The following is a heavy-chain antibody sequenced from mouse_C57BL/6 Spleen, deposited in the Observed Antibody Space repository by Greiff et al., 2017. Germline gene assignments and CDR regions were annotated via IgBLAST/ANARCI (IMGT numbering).Heavy chain of an antibody. CDR1: GYTFTSYW. J-gene: IGHJ1*03. CDR2: IDPSDSYT. V-gene: IGHV1-69*01. CDR3: ARTLKLGRYFDV. D-gene: IGHD4-1*01. Sequence: VQLQQPGAELVMPGASVKLSCKASGYTFTSYWMHWVKQRPGQGLEWIGEIDPSDSYTNYNQKFKGKSTLTVDKSSSTAYMQLSSLTSEDSAVYYCARTLKLGRYFDVWGTGTTVTVSS.